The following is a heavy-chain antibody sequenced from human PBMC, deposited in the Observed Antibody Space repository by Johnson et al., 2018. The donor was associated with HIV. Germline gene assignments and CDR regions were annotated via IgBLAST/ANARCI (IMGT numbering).Heavy chain of an antibody. V-gene: IGHV3-49*04. CDR1: GFTFSSCA. CDR2: IRSKAYGGTT. Sequence: EVQLVESGGALVQPGGSLRLSCVASGFTFSSCAMSWVRQAPGKGLEWVSGIRSKAYGGTTEYAASVKGRFTISRDDSKSIAYLQMNSLKTEDTAVYYCTRDVSVVYYYDSSDAFDIWGQGTMVTVSS. J-gene: IGHJ3*02. D-gene: IGHD3-22*01. CDR3: TRDVSVVYYYDSSDAFDI.